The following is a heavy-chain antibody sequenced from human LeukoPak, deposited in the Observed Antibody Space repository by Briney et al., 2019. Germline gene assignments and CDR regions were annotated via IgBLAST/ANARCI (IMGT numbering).Heavy chain of an antibody. Sequence: ASVKVSCKASGGTFSSYAISWVRQAPGQGLEWMGWISAYNGNTNYAQKLQGRVTMTTDTSTSTAYMELRSLRSDDTAVYYCARDLPRYCSGGSCDDYWGQGTLVTVSS. CDR3: ARDLPRYCSGGSCDDY. J-gene: IGHJ4*02. V-gene: IGHV1-18*01. CDR2: ISAYNGNT. D-gene: IGHD2-15*01. CDR1: GGTFSSYA.